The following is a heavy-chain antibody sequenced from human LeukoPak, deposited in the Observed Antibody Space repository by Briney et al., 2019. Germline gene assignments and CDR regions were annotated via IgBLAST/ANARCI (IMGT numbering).Heavy chain of an antibody. CDR3: ARGFRGDNFDY. J-gene: IGHJ4*02. CDR1: GGSISSAYY. D-gene: IGHD7-27*01. V-gene: IGHV4-38-2*01. Sequence: PSQTLSLTCAVSGGSISSAYYWGWIRQPPGKGLEGIGTMYHSGSTNYNPSLKSRVTISVDTSKNQFSLKLSSVTAADTAVYFCARGFRGDNFDYWGQGTLVTVSS. CDR2: MYHSGST.